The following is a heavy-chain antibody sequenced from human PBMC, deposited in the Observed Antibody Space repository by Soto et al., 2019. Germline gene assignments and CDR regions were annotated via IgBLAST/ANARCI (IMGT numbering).Heavy chain of an antibody. CDR3: ARAFLYGDHGFSAFDI. CDR1: GYTFTGYY. D-gene: IGHD4-17*01. V-gene: IGHV1-2*04. CDR2: INPNSGGT. Sequence: ASVKVSCKASGYTFTGYYMHWVRQAPGQGLEWMGWINPNSGGTNYAQKFQGWVTMTRDTSISTAYMELSRLRSDDTAVYYCARAFLYGDHGFSAFDIWGQGTMVTVSS. J-gene: IGHJ3*02.